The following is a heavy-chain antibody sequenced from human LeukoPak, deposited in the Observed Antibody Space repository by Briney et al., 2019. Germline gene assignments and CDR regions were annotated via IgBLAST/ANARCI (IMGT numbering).Heavy chain of an antibody. Sequence: SETLSLTCTVSGGSISNYYWSWIRQPPGKGLEWIGYIYYSGSTNYNPSLKSRVTISVDTSKNQFSLKLSSVTAADTAVYYCARDQIEMATIMDYYYGMDVWGQGTTVTVSS. CDR1: GGSISNYY. CDR2: IYYSGST. V-gene: IGHV4-59*01. CDR3: ARDQIEMATIMDYYYGMDV. D-gene: IGHD5-24*01. J-gene: IGHJ6*02.